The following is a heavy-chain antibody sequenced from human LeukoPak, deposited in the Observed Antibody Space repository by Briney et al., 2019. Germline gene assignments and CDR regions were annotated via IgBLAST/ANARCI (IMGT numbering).Heavy chain of an antibody. Sequence: GSLRLSCAASGFTFSSYSMTWVRQAPGKGLEWVSSISSSSTYIYYADSVRGRFTISRDNAKNSLFLQMNSLRAEDTAVYYCARVGGSSSRWFDPRGQGTLVTVSS. CDR1: GFTFSSYS. CDR2: ISSSSTYI. V-gene: IGHV3-21*01. D-gene: IGHD6-6*01. CDR3: ARVGGSSSRWFDP. J-gene: IGHJ5*02.